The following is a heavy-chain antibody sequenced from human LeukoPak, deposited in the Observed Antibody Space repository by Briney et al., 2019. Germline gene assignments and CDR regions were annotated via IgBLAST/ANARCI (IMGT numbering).Heavy chain of an antibody. Sequence: SETLSLTCAVYGGSLSGHYWSWIRQSPGKGLEWIGEISHSGSTTYNPPLKSRVSISADTSKNQFSLRLTSVTAADTAIYYCAREYTTSSTAFDIWGHGTMVTVSS. CDR2: ISHSGST. D-gene: IGHD6-6*01. J-gene: IGHJ3*02. CDR3: AREYTTSSTAFDI. CDR1: GGSLSGHY. V-gene: IGHV4-34*01.